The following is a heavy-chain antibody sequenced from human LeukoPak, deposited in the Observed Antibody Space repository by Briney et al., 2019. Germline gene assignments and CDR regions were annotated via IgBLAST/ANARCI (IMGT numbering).Heavy chain of an antibody. J-gene: IGHJ4*02. V-gene: IGHV3-7*01. CDR1: GLAFSSYW. Sequence: GGSLRLSCATSGLAFSSYWMLWVRQVPGKGLEWVANMKQDGSEKNYVDSVKGRFTISRDNAENSLHLQMNSLRAEDTAVYYCARDFNYYDSSVNYFDYWGQGTLVTVSS. CDR3: ARDFNYYDSSVNYFDY. D-gene: IGHD3-22*01. CDR2: MKQDGSEK.